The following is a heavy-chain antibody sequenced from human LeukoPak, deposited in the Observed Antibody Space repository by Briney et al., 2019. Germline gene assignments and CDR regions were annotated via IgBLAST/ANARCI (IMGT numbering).Heavy chain of an antibody. CDR1: GYTFTSYD. Sequence: GASVKVSCKASGYTFTSYDINWVRQATGQGLEWMGWMNPNSGNTGYAQKFQGRVTMTRNTSISTAYMELSRLRSDDTAVYYCARVSSGQQLDLYLWGQGTLVTVSS. CDR2: MNPNSGNT. CDR3: ARVSSGQQLDLYL. J-gene: IGHJ4*02. V-gene: IGHV1-8*01. D-gene: IGHD6-13*01.